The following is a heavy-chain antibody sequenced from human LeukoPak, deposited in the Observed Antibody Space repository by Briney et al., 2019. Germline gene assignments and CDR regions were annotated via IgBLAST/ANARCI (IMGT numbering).Heavy chain of an antibody. Sequence: GGSLRLSCAASGFTFSSYSMNWVRQAPGKGREWVSSISISGSYIYYADSVKGRFTISRDKAKNSLYLQMNSLRAEDTAVYYCAREVYGSGSLYFQHWGQGTLVTVSS. CDR2: ISISGSYI. CDR1: GFTFSSYS. CDR3: AREVYGSGSLYFQH. V-gene: IGHV3-21*01. D-gene: IGHD3-10*01. J-gene: IGHJ1*01.